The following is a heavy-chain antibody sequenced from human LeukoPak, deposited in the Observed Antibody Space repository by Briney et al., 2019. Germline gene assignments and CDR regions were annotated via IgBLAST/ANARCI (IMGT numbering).Heavy chain of an antibody. D-gene: IGHD5-12*01. CDR3: ARHLYSGYERVFDY. CDR2: IYYSGST. CDR1: GGSISSSSYY. V-gene: IGHV4-39*01. J-gene: IGHJ4*02. Sequence: SQTLSLTCTVSGGSISSSSYYWGWIRQPPGKGLEWIGSIYYSGSTYYNPSLKSRVTISVDTSKNQFSLKLNSVTAADTAVYYCARHLYSGYERVFDYWGQGTLVTVSS.